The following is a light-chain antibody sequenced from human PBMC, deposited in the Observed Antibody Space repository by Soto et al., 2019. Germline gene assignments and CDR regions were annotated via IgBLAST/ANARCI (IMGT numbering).Light chain of an antibody. Sequence: EIVLTQSPATLSVSPGERATLSCRASQSVSTNLAWYQQKPGQAPRLLIYGASTRATVVPARFSGSGSGTDFTLTISSLQSEDFAVYFCHQYNNWPVTFGGGTKVEVK. CDR2: GAS. V-gene: IGKV3-15*01. CDR1: QSVSTN. CDR3: HQYNNWPVT. J-gene: IGKJ4*01.